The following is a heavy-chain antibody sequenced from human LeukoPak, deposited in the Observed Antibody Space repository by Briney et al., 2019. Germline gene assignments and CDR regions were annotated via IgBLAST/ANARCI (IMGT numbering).Heavy chain of an antibody. CDR1: GFTFSSYS. Sequence: GGSLRLSCAASGFTFSSYSMAWVRQAPGKGLEWVSSFGTRSTSIYHAGSVKGRFAISRDNAKNLLYLQMNSLRAEDTALYYCAREVSEGFDFWGQGTLVTVSS. CDR3: AREVSEGFDF. CDR2: FGTRSTSI. D-gene: IGHD3-22*01. J-gene: IGHJ4*02. V-gene: IGHV3-21*01.